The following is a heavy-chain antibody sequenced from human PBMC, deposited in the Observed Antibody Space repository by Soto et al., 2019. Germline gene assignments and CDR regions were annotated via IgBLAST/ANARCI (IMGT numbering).Heavy chain of an antibody. Sequence: GGSLRLSCAASGFTFSSYAMGWVRQAAGKGLEWVSLINYSGATTYYADSVKGRFTISRDNSKSTLYLQLSSLRADDTAVYYCAMQDFRGPTGTTWGQGSLVTVSS. D-gene: IGHD1-1*01. J-gene: IGHJ4*02. CDR2: INYSGATT. V-gene: IGHV3-23*01. CDR3: AMQDFRGPTGTT. CDR1: GFTFSSYA.